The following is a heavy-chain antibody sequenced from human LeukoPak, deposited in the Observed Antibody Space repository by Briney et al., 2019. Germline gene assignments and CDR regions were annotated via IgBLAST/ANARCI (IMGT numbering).Heavy chain of an antibody. J-gene: IGHJ6*03. CDR1: GDSISSGTYY. V-gene: IGHV4-61*02. Sequence: SETLSLTCTVSGDSISSGTYYWSWIRQPAGKGLEWIGRIYTSGSTNYNPSLKSRVTISVDTSKNQFSLKLSSVTAAGTAVYYCARERNLYDFWSGYYMDVWGKGTTVTVSS. D-gene: IGHD3-3*01. CDR3: ARERNLYDFWSGYYMDV. CDR2: IYTSGST.